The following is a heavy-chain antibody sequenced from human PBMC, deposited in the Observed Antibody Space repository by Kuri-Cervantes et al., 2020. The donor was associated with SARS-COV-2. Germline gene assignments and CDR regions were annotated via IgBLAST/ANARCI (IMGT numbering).Heavy chain of an antibody. CDR3: ARRFYGSSWYNYYYYGMDV. CDR2: MNPNSGNT. V-gene: IGHV1-8*01. CDR1: GYTFTSYD. Sequence: ASVKVSCKASGYTFTSYDINWARQATGQGPERMGWMNPNSGNTGYAQKFQGRVTMTRNTSISTAYMELSSLRSEDTAVYYCARRFYGSSWYNYYYYGMDVWGQGTTVTVSS. J-gene: IGHJ6*02. D-gene: IGHD6-13*01.